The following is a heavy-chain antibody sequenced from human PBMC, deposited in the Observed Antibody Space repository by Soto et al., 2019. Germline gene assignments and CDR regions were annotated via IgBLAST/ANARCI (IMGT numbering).Heavy chain of an antibody. V-gene: IGHV1-3*01. CDR3: ARDPNDSSAYHHHYYYGMDV. J-gene: IGHJ6*02. D-gene: IGHD3-22*01. CDR1: GYTFSSYA. Sequence: ASVKVSCKASGYTFSSYAMHWVRQAPGQRLEWMGWINAGYGNTKSSQKFQDRVTISRDTSASTAYLELSSLRSEDTAVYYCARDPNDSSAYHHHYYYGMDVCGQGPTVTVYS. CDR2: INAGYGNT.